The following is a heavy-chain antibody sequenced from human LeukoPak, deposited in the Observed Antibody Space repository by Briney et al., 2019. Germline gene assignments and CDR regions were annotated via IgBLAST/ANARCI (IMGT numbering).Heavy chain of an antibody. D-gene: IGHD3-9*01. J-gene: IGHJ3*02. CDR2: IYYSGST. CDR3: ARRDFDWFLQDDAFDI. CDR1: GGSISSSSYY. Sequence: SETLTLTCTVSGGSISSSSYYWGWIRQPPGKGLEWIESIYYSGSTYYNPSLKSRVTISVDTSKNQFSLKLSSVTAADTAVYYCARRDFDWFLQDDAFDIWGQGTMVTVSS. V-gene: IGHV4-39*01.